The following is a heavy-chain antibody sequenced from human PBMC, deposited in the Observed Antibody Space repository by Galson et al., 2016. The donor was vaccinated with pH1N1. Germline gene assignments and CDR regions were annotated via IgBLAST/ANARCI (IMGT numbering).Heavy chain of an antibody. CDR3: ARMSWSSRYLDY. D-gene: IGHD3-3*01. CDR1: GYTFSSYG. J-gene: IGHJ4*02. CDR2: TSGYNGNT. Sequence: SVKVSCKASGYTFSSYGISWVRQAPGKGLEWMGWTSGYNGNTKYEQKLQGRVSMTIDTSTSTVYMELRSLRSDDTALYYCARMSWSSRYLDYWGQGTLVTVSS. V-gene: IGHV1-18*01.